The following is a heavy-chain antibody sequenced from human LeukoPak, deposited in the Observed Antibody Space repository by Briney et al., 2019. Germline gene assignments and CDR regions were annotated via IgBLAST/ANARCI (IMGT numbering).Heavy chain of an antibody. V-gene: IGHV4-39*01. J-gene: IGHJ4*02. D-gene: IGHD2-2*01. CDR3: ARLRTMPPNY. CDR2: IYYSGST. Sequence: SETLSLTCTVSGGSISSSSYYWGWIRQPPGKGLEWMGSIYYSGSTYYNPSLKSRVTISVDTSKNQFSLKLSSVTAADTAVYYCARLRTMPPNYWGQGTLVTVSS. CDR1: GGSISSSSYY.